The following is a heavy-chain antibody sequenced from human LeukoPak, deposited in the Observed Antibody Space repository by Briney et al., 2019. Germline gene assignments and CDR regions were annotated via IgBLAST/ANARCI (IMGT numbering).Heavy chain of an antibody. V-gene: IGHV3-23*01. Sequence: GGSLRLSCAASGFTFSSYAMSWVRQAPGKGQEWVSAISGSGGSTYYADSVKGRFTISRDNSKNTLYLQMNSLRAEDTAVYYCAKDHGPVREPFDYWGQGTLVTVSS. CDR2: ISGSGGST. CDR1: GFTFSSYA. J-gene: IGHJ4*02. CDR3: AKDHGPVREPFDY. D-gene: IGHD3-10*01.